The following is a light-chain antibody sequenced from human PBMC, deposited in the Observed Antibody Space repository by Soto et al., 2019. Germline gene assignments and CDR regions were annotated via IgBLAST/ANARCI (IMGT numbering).Light chain of an antibody. CDR1: QSVGNY. J-gene: IGKJ4*01. CDR2: VAS. V-gene: IGKV1-39*01. CDR3: QQSYSTPLT. Sequence: DIQMTQSPSCLSASVGVRVTITCRASQSVGNYLNWYQQKPGKAPNLLIYVASTLQSGVPSRFSGSGSGTDITLTISSLQPEDFATYYCQQSYSTPLTFGGGTKVEIK.